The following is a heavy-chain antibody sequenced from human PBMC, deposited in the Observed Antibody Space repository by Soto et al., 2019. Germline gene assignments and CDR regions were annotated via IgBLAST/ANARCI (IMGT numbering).Heavy chain of an antibody. V-gene: IGHV1-24*01. J-gene: IGHJ4*02. CDR2: FDPEDGET. Sequence: ASVKVSCKVSGYTLTELSMHWVRQAPGKGLEWMGGFDPEDGETIYAQKFQGRVTMTEDTSTDTAYMELSSLRSEDTAVYYCASDFSYYDFWSGPPADNWGQGTLVTVSS. CDR3: ASDFSYYDFWSGPPADN. D-gene: IGHD3-3*01. CDR1: GYTLTELS.